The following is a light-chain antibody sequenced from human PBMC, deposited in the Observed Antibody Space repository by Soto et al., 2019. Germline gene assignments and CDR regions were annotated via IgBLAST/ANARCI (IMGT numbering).Light chain of an antibody. CDR3: QQYTKWPLT. Sequence: EIVMTQSPATLSVSPGEKATLSCRASQSVYNNLAWYQQKPGQAPRLLIYFASTRATGIPARFSGSGSGTEFSLTISSLQSEDFALYYCQQYTKWPLTVGGGTKVETK. CDR1: QSVYNN. J-gene: IGKJ4*01. CDR2: FAS. V-gene: IGKV3-15*01.